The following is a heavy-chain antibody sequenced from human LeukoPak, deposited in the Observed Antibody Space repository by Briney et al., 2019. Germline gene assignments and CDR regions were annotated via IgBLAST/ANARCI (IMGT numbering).Heavy chain of an antibody. CDR3: ARGGDGYNSAEYFQH. Sequence: SETLSLTCTVSGGSISSYYWSWIRQPPGKGLEWIGDIYYSGSTNYNPSLKSRVTISVDTSKNQFSLKLSSVTAADTAVYYCARGGDGYNSAEYFQHWGQGTLVTVSS. J-gene: IGHJ1*01. D-gene: IGHD5-24*01. CDR1: GGSISSYY. CDR2: IYYSGST. V-gene: IGHV4-59*01.